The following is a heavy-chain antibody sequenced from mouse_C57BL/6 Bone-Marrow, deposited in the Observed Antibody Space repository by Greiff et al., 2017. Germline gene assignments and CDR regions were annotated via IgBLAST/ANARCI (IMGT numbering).Heavy chain of an antibody. D-gene: IGHD1-1*01. CDR1: GYAFSRYW. CDR2: IYPGDGDT. CDR3: ARPYYGSSRFDY. J-gene: IGHJ2*01. V-gene: IGHV1-80*01. Sequence: QVQLQQSGAELVKPGASVKISCKASGYAFSRYWMNWVKQRPGKGLEWVGQIYPGDGDTNYNGKFKGKATLTADKSSTTAYMQLSSLTSEDSAVYFCARPYYGSSRFDYWGQGTTLTVSA.